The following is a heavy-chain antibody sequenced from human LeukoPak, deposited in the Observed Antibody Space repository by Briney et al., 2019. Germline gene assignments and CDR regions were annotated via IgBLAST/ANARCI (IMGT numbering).Heavy chain of an antibody. Sequence: ASVKVSCKASGYTFTSYDINWVRQATGQGLEWMGWMNPNSGNTGYAQKFQGRVTMSRNTSISTAYMELSSLRSEDTAVYYCARRVGYSSSWYYYYYYMDVWGKGTTVTVSS. CDR2: MNPNSGNT. D-gene: IGHD6-13*01. CDR3: ARRVGYSSSWYYYYYYMDV. V-gene: IGHV1-8*01. J-gene: IGHJ6*03. CDR1: GYTFTSYD.